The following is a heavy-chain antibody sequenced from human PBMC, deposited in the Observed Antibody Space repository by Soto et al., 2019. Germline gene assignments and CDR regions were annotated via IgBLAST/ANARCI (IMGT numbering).Heavy chain of an antibody. D-gene: IGHD3-10*01. CDR2: IYYSGST. J-gene: IGHJ5*02. Sequence: PSETLSLTCTVSGGSISSGGYYWSWIRQHPGKGLEWIGYIYYSGSTYYNPSLKSRVTISVDTSKNQFSLKLSSVTAADTAVYHCARVSGRGSWFDTWGQGTLVTVSS. CDR3: ARVSGRGSWFDT. V-gene: IGHV4-31*03. CDR1: GGSISSGGYY.